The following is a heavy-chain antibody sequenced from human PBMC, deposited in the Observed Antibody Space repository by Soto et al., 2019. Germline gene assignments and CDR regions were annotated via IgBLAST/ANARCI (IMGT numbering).Heavy chain of an antibody. J-gene: IGHJ3*02. CDR2: TYYRSKWYN. D-gene: IGHD3-10*01. CDR1: GYSFSSNSPA. Sequence: SQTRSLTCAIHGYSFSSNSPAWKLLRKSPSRGLEGLGRTYYRSKWYNDYVVSVKSRITINPDTSKNQFSLQLNSVTPEDTAVYYCARERGVLSEAFDIWGQGTVVTVSS. CDR3: ARERGVLSEAFDI. V-gene: IGHV6-1*01.